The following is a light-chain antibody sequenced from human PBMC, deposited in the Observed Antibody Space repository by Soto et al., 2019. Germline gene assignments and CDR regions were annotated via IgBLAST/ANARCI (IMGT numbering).Light chain of an antibody. J-gene: IGLJ3*02. V-gene: IGLV2-8*01. Sequence: QSALTQPPSASGSPGQSVTISCTGTSSDIGGYHYVSWYRQHPGKAPKLMLFEVSKRPSGVPDRVSGSKLGNTASLTVSGPQAEEEADYYSAAFAGRNNLPFGGGTKVTVL. CDR2: EVS. CDR3: AAFAGRNNLP. CDR1: SSDIGGYHY.